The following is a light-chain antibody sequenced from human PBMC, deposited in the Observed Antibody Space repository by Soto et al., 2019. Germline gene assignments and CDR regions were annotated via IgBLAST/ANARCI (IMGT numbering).Light chain of an antibody. CDR3: MQGSHWPTT. Sequence: DVVVTQSPLSLPGSLGQPATISCRSSQGLVHSDGNTYLSWFQQRPGQSPRRLIYKISNRDSGVPDRFSGSGSGTDFTLKISRVEAEDIGVYYCMQGSHWPTTFGQGTKV. J-gene: IGKJ1*01. CDR1: QGLVHSDGNTY. CDR2: KIS. V-gene: IGKV2-30*02.